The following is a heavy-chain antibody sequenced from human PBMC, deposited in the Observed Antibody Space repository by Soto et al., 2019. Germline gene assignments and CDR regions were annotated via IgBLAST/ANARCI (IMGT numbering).Heavy chain of an antibody. V-gene: IGHV5-51*01. Sequence: GESLKISCKGSGYSFTSYWIGWVRLMPGKGLEWMGIIYPGDSDTRYNPYFQGQVTISADKSISTAYLQWSSLKASDTAMYYCAGGGVRGVITRTRDYYGMDVWGQGTTVTVSS. CDR1: GYSFTSYW. J-gene: IGHJ6*02. CDR3: AGGGVRGVITRTRDYYGMDV. CDR2: IYPGDSDT. D-gene: IGHD3-10*01.